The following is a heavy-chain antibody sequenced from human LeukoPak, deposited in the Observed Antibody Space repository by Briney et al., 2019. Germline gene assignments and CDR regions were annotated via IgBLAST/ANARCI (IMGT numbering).Heavy chain of an antibody. V-gene: IGHV4-39*01. CDR2: MHLGGST. D-gene: IGHD3-3*01. J-gene: IGHJ4*02. Sequence: SETLSLTCTVSGDSIISSDYYWGWVRPSPGRGLEWIGSMHLGGSTYYNPSLKSRATIFVDTSENQFSLNLNSVTAADTAVYHCARGITTFGVAGYYFDYWGQGALLTVSS. CDR3: ARGITTFGVAGYYFDY. CDR1: GDSIISSDYY.